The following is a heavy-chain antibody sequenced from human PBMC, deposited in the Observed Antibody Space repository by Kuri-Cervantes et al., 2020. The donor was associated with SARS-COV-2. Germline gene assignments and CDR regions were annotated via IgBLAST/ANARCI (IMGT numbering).Heavy chain of an antibody. V-gene: IGHV1-69*13. D-gene: IGHD3-22*01. CDR2: IIPIFGTA. CDR3: ARVVRGRRITMIVAGYNWFDP. CDR1: GGTFSSYA. J-gene: IGHJ5*02. Sequence: SVKVSCKASGGTFSSYAISWVRQAPGQGLEWMGGIIPIFGTANYAQKFQGRVTITADESTSTAYMELSSLRSEDTAVYYCARVVRGRRITMIVAGYNWFDPWGQGTLVTDSS.